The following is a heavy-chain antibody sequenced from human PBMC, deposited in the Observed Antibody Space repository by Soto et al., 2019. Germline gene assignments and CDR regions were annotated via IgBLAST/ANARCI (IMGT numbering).Heavy chain of an antibody. D-gene: IGHD3-3*02. CDR3: ARHSLALRKNNWFDP. J-gene: IGHJ5*02. Sequence: SETLSLTGTVSVDSSISSDFYWGWFLQPPGKGLEWIGSIFYLGSSYYNPSLKSRVTMSVDTSKNQFSLRLRSVTAADTALYFCARHSLALRKNNWFDPWGQGIMVTVSS. V-gene: IGHV4-39*01. CDR2: IFYLGSS. CDR1: VDSSISSDFY.